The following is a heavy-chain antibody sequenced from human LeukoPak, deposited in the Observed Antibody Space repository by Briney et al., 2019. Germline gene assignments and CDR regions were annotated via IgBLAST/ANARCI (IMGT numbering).Heavy chain of an antibody. D-gene: IGHD6-19*01. CDR2: MNPNSGNT. CDR1: GYTFTSYD. Sequence: ASVKVSCKASGYTFTSYDINWVRQATGQGLEWMGWMNPNSGNTGYAQKFQGRVTMTRNTSISTAYMELSSLRSEDTAVYYCARTHSSGWYSVFYYYCGMDVWGQGTTVTVSS. CDR3: ARTHSSGWYSVFYYYCGMDV. V-gene: IGHV1-8*01. J-gene: IGHJ6*02.